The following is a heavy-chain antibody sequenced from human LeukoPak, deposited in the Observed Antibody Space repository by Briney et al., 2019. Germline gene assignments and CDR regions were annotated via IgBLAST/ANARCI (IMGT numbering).Heavy chain of an antibody. Sequence: PSETLSLTCTVSGGSVSSYYWSWIRQPPGKGLEWIGYIYYSVSTNYNPSLKSRVTISVDMSKNQFSLKLTSVTAADTAVYYCARARYGDYVEGFDPWGQGTLVTVSS. V-gene: IGHV4-59*02. CDR1: GGSVSSYY. CDR3: ARARYGDYVEGFDP. D-gene: IGHD4-17*01. CDR2: IYYSVST. J-gene: IGHJ5*02.